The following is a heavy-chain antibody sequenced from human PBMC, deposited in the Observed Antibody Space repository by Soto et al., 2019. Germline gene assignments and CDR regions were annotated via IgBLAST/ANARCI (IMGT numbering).Heavy chain of an antibody. CDR3: ACKGLGNWFDP. V-gene: IGHV4-59*06. Sequence: QVQLQESGPGLVKPSETLSLTCTVSGGSISSYYWSWIRQPPGKGLEWIGYIYYSGSTYYNPSLKSRVTISVDTSKNQFSLKLSSVTAADTAVYYCACKGLGNWFDPWGQGTLVTVSS. CDR1: GGSISSYY. CDR2: IYYSGST. D-gene: IGHD1-26*01. J-gene: IGHJ5*02.